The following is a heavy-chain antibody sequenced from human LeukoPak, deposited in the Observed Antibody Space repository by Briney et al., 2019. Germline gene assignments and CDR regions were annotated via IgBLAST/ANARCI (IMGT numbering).Heavy chain of an antibody. J-gene: IGHJ3*02. CDR2: INPSGGST. CDR3: ARDGNYCGSGSYYLVSGLRNLGAFDI. V-gene: IGHV1-46*01. Sequence: GESLKVSCKASGYTFTSYYMHWVRQAPGQGLEWMGIINPSGGSTSYAQKFQGRVTMTRDTSTSTVYMELSSLRSEDTAVYYCARDGNYCGSGSYYLVSGLRNLGAFDIWGQGTMVTVSS. CDR1: GYTFTSYY. D-gene: IGHD3-10*01.